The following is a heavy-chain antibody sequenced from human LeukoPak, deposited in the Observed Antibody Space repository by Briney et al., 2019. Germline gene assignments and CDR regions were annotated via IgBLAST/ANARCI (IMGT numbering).Heavy chain of an antibody. Sequence: GGSLRLSCSASGFTFSSYWMSWVRQAPGKGLEWVSYISSSTSAIYYADSVKGRFTISRDNAKSSLFLQMNSLRADDTAVYYCARPYSGTYYGASGAFDIWGQGTMVTVSS. CDR2: ISSSTSAI. J-gene: IGHJ3*02. CDR1: GFTFSSYW. V-gene: IGHV3-48*01. D-gene: IGHD1-26*01. CDR3: ARPYSGTYYGASGAFDI.